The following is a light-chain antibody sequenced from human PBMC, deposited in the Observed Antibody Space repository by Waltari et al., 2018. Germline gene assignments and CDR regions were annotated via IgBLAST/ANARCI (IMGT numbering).Light chain of an antibody. CDR1: TSDVGSYNL. CDR3: CSCAPNSLCV. J-gene: IGLJ1*01. CDR2: YVN. Sequence: QSALTQPASVSGSPGQSITISCTGTTSDVGSYNLVTWYHQHPGKAPKLLIYYVNKRPSGISSRFSGSKSGNTASLTISGLQAEDEADYYCCSCAPNSLCVFGIGTKVTVL. V-gene: IGLV2-23*02.